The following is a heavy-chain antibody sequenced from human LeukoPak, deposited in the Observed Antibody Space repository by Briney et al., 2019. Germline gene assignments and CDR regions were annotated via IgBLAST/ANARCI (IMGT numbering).Heavy chain of an antibody. D-gene: IGHD1-26*01. CDR2: IYYSGST. Sequence: SETLSLTCTVSGGSISSGGYSWSWIRQHPGKGLEWIGYIYYSGSTYYNPSLKSRVTISVDTSKNQFSLKLSSVTAADTAVYYCARDSVGFDYWGQGTLVTVSS. J-gene: IGHJ4*02. CDR3: ARDSVGFDY. CDR1: GGSISSGGYS. V-gene: IGHV4-31*03.